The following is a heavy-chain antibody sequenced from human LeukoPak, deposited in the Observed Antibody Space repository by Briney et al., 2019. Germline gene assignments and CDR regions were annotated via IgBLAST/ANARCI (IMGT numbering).Heavy chain of an antibody. CDR1: GFTFSSYA. CDR3: ASVYSPP. Sequence: GSLRLSCAASGFTFSSYAMHWVRQAPGKGLEWVAVISYDGSNKYYADSVKGRFTISRDNSKNTLYLQMNSLRAEDTAVYYCASVYSPPWGQGTLVAVSS. D-gene: IGHD5-18*01. J-gene: IGHJ5*02. V-gene: IGHV3-30-3*01. CDR2: ISYDGSNK.